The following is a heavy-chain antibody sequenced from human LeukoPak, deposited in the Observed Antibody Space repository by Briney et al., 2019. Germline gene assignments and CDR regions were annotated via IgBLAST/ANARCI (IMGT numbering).Heavy chain of an antibody. Sequence: GGSLRLSCAASGFTFSDYYMSWVRQAPGKGLEWVANIKQDGSDKYYVDSVRGRFTISRDNAKRSLYLQMNSLRAEDTAVYYCARDGCFWSGYHAFDLWGQGTMVTVSS. V-gene: IGHV3-7*01. CDR3: ARDGCFWSGYHAFDL. CDR1: GFTFSDYY. CDR2: IKQDGSDK. J-gene: IGHJ3*01. D-gene: IGHD3-3*01.